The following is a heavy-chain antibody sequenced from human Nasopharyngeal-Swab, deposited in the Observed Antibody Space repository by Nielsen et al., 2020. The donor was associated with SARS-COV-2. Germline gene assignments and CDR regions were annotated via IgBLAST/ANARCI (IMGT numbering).Heavy chain of an antibody. Sequence: GESLKISCAAPGFSFSSYSMNWVRQAPGKGLEWVPYISSSSSTIYYADSVKGRFTISRDNAKNSLYLQMNSLRDEDTAVYYCARDLPITMIVVVRYYYYGMDVWGQGTTVTVSS. J-gene: IGHJ6*02. D-gene: IGHD3-22*01. CDR2: ISSSSSTI. V-gene: IGHV3-48*02. CDR3: ARDLPITMIVVVRYYYYGMDV. CDR1: GFSFSSYS.